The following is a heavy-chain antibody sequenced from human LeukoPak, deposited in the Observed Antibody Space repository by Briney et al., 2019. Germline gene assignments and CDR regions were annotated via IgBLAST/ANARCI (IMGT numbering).Heavy chain of an antibody. J-gene: IGHJ4*02. CDR1: GFTFSNAW. V-gene: IGHV3-15*01. D-gene: IGHD1-1*01. CDR3: VKVYVWNEYYFDY. Sequence: PGGSLRLSCAASGFTFSNAWMIWVRQAPGKGLEWVGRVKTKTDGGTTDYAAPVKGRFTISRDDSKNTLYLQMNSLRAEDTAVYYCVKVYVWNEYYFDYWGQGTLVTVSS. CDR2: VKTKTDGGTT.